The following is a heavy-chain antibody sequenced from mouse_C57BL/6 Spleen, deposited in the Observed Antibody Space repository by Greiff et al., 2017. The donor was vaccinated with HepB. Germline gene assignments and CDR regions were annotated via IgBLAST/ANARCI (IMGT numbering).Heavy chain of an antibody. V-gene: IGHV2-2*01. Sequence: VQLQQSGPGLVQPSQSLSITCTVSGFSLTSYGVHWVRQSPGKGLEWLGVIWSGGSTDYNAAFISRLSISKDNSKSQVFFKMNSLQADDTAIYYCARGPLPFDYWGQGTTLTVSS. CDR3: ARGPLPFDY. D-gene: IGHD6-1*01. J-gene: IGHJ2*01. CDR2: IWSGGST. CDR1: GFSLTSYG.